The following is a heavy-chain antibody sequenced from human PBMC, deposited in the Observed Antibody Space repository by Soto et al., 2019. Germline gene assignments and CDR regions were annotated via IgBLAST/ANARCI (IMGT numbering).Heavy chain of an antibody. Sequence: HPGGSLRLSCAASGFTFSSYAMHWVRQAPGKGLEWVAVISYDGSNKYYADSVKGRFTISRDNSKNTLYLQMNSLRAEDTAVYYCARDGPYDYDAFVVVSYFDYWGQGTLVTVSS. CDR1: GFTFSSYA. D-gene: IGHD4-17*01. CDR3: ARDGPYDYDAFVVVSYFDY. V-gene: IGHV3-30-3*01. CDR2: ISYDGSNK. J-gene: IGHJ4*02.